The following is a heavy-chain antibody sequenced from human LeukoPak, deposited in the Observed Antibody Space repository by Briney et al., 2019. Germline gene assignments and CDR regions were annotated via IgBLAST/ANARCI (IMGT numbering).Heavy chain of an antibody. J-gene: IGHJ3*02. Sequence: GASVKVSCKASGYTFINYNIAWVRQAPRQGLEWMGWISAYNGDTNYGQKVQGRVAMTTDTSTRTAYMELRGLRSDDTAVYYCARDVFEGFGERVIDAFDIWGQGTLVTVSS. D-gene: IGHD3-10*01. CDR2: ISAYNGDT. CDR3: ARDVFEGFGERVIDAFDI. CDR1: GYTFINYN. V-gene: IGHV1-18*01.